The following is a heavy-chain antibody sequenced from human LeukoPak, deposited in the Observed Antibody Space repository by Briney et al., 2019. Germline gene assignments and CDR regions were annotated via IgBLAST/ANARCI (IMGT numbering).Heavy chain of an antibody. CDR2: ISVYIGDT. V-gene: IGHV1-18*01. Sequence: GASVKVSCKASGYTFPNYGFTWVRQAPGQGLEWMGWISVYIGDTNYAQKLQGRVTMTTDTSTTTVYMELRSLRSDDTAVYYCATDHPMYGSGIHYWGQGTLVTVSS. D-gene: IGHD3-10*01. CDR1: GYTFPNYG. J-gene: IGHJ4*02. CDR3: ATDHPMYGSGIHY.